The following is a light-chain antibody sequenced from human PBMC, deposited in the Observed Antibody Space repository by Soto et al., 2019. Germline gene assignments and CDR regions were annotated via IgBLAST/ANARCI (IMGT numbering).Light chain of an antibody. CDR3: GSYTSSSTSYV. Sequence: QSVLTQPAFVSGSPGQSITISCTGTSSDVGGYNFVSWYQQHPGKAPKRMIYEVSNRPSGVSNRFSGSKSGNTASLTISGLQAEDEADYYCGSYTSSSTSYVFGTGTKVTVL. CDR2: EVS. V-gene: IGLV2-14*01. J-gene: IGLJ1*01. CDR1: SSDVGGYNF.